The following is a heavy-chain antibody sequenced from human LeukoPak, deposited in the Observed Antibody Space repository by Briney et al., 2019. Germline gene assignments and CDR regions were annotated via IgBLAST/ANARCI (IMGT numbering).Heavy chain of an antibody. CDR1: GGTFSSYA. CDR3: ARDYYYDSSGYYSRTLRY. D-gene: IGHD3-22*01. J-gene: IGHJ4*02. CDR2: IIPIFGTA. V-gene: IGHV1-69*13. Sequence: ASVKVSCKASGGTFSSYAISWVRQAPGQGLEWMGGIIPIFGTANYAQKIQGRVTITADESTSTAYMELSSLRSEDTAVYYCARDYYYDSSGYYSRTLRYWGQGTLVTVSS.